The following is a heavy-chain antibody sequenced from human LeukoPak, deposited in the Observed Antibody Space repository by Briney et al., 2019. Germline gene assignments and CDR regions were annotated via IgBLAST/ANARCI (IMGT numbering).Heavy chain of an antibody. CDR3: ARRYCSGGSCYSVDY. V-gene: IGHV3-7*01. J-gene: IGHJ4*02. CDR2: INKDGNEK. D-gene: IGHD2-15*01. Sequence: GGSLRLSCAASGFTFSSYWMSWVRQAPGKGLEWVANINKDGNEKYYVDSVKGRFTISRDYARNSLYLQMNSLRAEDTAVYYCARRYCSGGSCYSVDYWGQGTLVTVSS. CDR1: GFTFSSYW.